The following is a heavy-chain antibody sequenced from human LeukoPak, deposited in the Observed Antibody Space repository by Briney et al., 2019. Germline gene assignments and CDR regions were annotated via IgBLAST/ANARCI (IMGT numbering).Heavy chain of an antibody. J-gene: IGHJ4*02. V-gene: IGHV3-11*01. Sequence: GGSPRLSCAASGFTFSDYYMSWIRQAPGKGLEWVSYISSSGSTIYYADSVKGRFTISRDNAKNSLYLQMNSLRAEDTAVYYCARYKRLDYSGSYFDYWGQGTLVTVSS. CDR3: ARYKRLDYSGSYFDY. CDR2: ISSSGSTI. CDR1: GFTFSDYY. D-gene: IGHD1-26*01.